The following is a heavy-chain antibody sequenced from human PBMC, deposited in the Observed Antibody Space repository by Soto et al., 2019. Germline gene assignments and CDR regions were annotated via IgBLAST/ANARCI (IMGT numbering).Heavy chain of an antibody. CDR2: IVVGSGNT. J-gene: IGHJ4*02. Sequence: GASVKVSCKASGFTFTSSSVQWVRQARGQRLEWIGWIVVGSGNTNYAQKFQERVTITRDMSTSTAYMELSSLRSEDTAVYYCAADPDYYDSSGYYYAFDYWGQGTLVTVSS. D-gene: IGHD3-22*01. CDR3: AADPDYYDSSGYYYAFDY. V-gene: IGHV1-58*01. CDR1: GFTFTSSS.